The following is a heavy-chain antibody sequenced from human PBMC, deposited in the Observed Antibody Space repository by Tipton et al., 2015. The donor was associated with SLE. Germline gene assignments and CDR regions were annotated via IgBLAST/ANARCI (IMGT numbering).Heavy chain of an antibody. D-gene: IGHD6-19*01. V-gene: IGHV4-38-2*01. J-gene: IGHJ4*02. CDR3: ARLGSRPYNSGWYS. CDR2: IYHSGNT. Sequence: TLSLTCAVSGYSISSGYYWGWIRQPPGKGLEWIGSIYHSGNTYYNPSLKSRVTISVDTSKNQISLRLSSVTAADTAVYYCARLGSRPYNSGWYSWGQGTLVTVSS. CDR1: GYSISSGYY.